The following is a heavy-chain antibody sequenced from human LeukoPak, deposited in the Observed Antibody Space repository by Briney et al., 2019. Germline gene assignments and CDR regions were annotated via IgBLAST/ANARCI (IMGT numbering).Heavy chain of an antibody. CDR1: GYAFANYD. D-gene: IGHD2-2*01. CDR3: AKGHHCSSTDCPYWSTSY. V-gene: IGHV1-8*01. CDR2: MNPNSGNT. Sequence: ASVKVSCKASGYAFANYDINWVRQATGQGFEWVGQMNPNSGNTAYDQKFQGRVSVTRDTSISTVYMEVNSLRAEDTAVYYCAKGHHCSSTDCPYWSTSYWGQGTLVTVSS. J-gene: IGHJ4*02.